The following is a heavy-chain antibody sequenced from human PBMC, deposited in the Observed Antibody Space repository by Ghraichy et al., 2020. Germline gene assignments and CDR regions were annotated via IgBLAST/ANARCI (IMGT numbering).Heavy chain of an antibody. V-gene: IGHV3-33*01. CDR1: GFTFSGYG. J-gene: IGHJ3*01. D-gene: IGHD1-7*01. CDR3: ARDNWNYGRGAFDV. CDR2: IWRDGGDK. Sequence: GGSLRLSCAASGFTFSGYGMHWVRQAPGKGLEWVSNIWRDGGDKYYADSLKGRFTISRDNSKNTMSLQLNSLRVEDTAMYYCARDNWNYGRGAFDVWGQGTMVTVSS.